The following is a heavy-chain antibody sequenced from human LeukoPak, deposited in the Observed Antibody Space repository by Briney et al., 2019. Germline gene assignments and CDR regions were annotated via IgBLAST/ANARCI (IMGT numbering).Heavy chain of an antibody. CDR2: TYYRSKWDS. CDR3: ARDDDGRLWAFEL. D-gene: IGHD3-16*01. Sequence: SQTLSLTCAISGDSVSNNIATWNWIRQSPSRGLEWLGRTYYRSKWDSDYALSVKCRITIKADTSKNQFSLHLSSVTPEDTAVYYCARDDDGRLWAFELWGQGTPVIVSS. J-gene: IGHJ4*02. V-gene: IGHV6-1*01. CDR1: GDSVSNNIAT.